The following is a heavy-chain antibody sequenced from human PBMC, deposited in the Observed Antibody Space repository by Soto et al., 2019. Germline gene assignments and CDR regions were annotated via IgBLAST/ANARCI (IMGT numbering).Heavy chain of an antibody. D-gene: IGHD6-13*01. CDR3: ARIAAAYYYYYGMDV. J-gene: IGHJ6*02. CDR2: IDPSDSYT. Sequence: GESLKISCKGSGYSFTSYWISWVRQMPGKGLEWMGRIDPSDSYTNYSPSFQGHVTTSADKSISTAYLQWSSLKASDTAMYYCARIAAAYYYYYGMDVWGQGTTVTVSS. CDR1: GYSFTSYW. V-gene: IGHV5-10-1*01.